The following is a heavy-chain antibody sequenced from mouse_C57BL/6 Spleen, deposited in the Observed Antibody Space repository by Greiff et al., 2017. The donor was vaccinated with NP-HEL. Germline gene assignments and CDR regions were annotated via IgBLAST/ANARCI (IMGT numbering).Heavy chain of an antibody. J-gene: IGHJ2*01. Sequence: VQLQESGAELVRPGASVTLSCKASGYTFTDYEMHWVKQTPVHGLEWIGAIDPETGGTAYNQKFTGKAILTADKSSSTAYMELRNLTAEDSAVYYCTKITTGVAAWYYFDYWGQGTTRTVSA. CDR1: GYTFTDYE. CDR2: IDPETGGT. V-gene: IGHV1-15*01. CDR3: TKITTGVAAWYYFDY. D-gene: IGHD1-1*01.